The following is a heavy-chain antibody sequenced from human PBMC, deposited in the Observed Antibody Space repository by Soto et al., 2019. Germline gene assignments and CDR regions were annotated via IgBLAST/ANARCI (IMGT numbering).Heavy chain of an antibody. CDR1: GYTFTSYR. Sequence: QVQLVQSGAEVKKPGASVKVSCKASGYTFTSYRINWVRKAPGRGLEWMGWINPGNGNTKYSQQFQGRVIIDRDTSASTAYMELSSLRSEDTAVYYCARAGYFDSSNYLAYWGLGTLVTVSS. CDR3: ARAGYFDSSNYLAY. J-gene: IGHJ4*02. V-gene: IGHV1-3*01. CDR2: INPGNGNT. D-gene: IGHD3-22*01.